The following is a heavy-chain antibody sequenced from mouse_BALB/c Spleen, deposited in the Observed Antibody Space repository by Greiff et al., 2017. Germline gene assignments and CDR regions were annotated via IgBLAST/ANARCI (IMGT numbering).Heavy chain of an antibody. CDR3: ARGGGYYPDY. CDR2: IDTSDSYT. CDR1: GYTFTDYW. J-gene: IGHJ2*01. Sequence: VQLKEPGAELVMPGASVKMSCKASGYTFTDYWMHWVKQRPGQGLEWIGAIDTSDSYTSYNQKFKGKATLTVDESSSTAYMQLSSLTSEDSAVYYCARGGGYYPDYWGQGTTLTVSS. V-gene: IGHV1-69*01. D-gene: IGHD1-1*02.